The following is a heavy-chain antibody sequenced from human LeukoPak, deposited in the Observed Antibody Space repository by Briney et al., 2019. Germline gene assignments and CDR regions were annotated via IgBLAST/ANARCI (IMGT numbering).Heavy chain of an antibody. V-gene: IGHV3-49*03. D-gene: IGHD6-19*01. J-gene: IGHJ4*02. CDR3: SRGSGWLSVY. Sequence: GGSLRLSCTASGFTFGDYLMSWFRQAPGRGLEWIGFISGGTTEYAASVKGRFTISRDDSTSIAYLQMNSLTTEDTAVYYCSRGSGWLSVYWGQGTLVTVSS. CDR1: GFTFGDYL. CDR2: ISGGTT.